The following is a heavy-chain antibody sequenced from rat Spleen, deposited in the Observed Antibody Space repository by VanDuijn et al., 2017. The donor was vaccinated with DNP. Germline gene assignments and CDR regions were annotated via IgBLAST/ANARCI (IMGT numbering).Heavy chain of an antibody. V-gene: IGHV5-22*01. CDR1: GFTFSDYY. CDR3: VRGGTSIYWYFDF. D-gene: IGHD3-1*01. J-gene: IGHJ1*01. CDR2: ISYDGTTT. Sequence: EVQLVESGGGLVQPGRSLKLSCAASGFTFSDYYMAWVRQAPTKGLEWVAYISYDGTTTYYGDSVKGRFTISRDNGKSTLYLQMNSLRSEDMATYYCVRGGTSIYWYFDFWGPGTMVTVSS.